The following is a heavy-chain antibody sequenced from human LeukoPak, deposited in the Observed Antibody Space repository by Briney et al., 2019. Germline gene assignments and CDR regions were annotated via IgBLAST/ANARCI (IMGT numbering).Heavy chain of an antibody. V-gene: IGHV3-7*05. Sequence: PGGSLRLSCAASGXTFSNYWVIRVRQAPGKGLEWVGNIKQDGSEKRYADSVRGRFTISRDNAQTSLYLQMNSLRAEDTAVYYCARASKPWLQLTWGQGTLVTVSS. J-gene: IGHJ5*02. CDR1: GXTFSNYW. CDR3: ARASKPWLQLT. D-gene: IGHD5-24*01. CDR2: IKQDGSEK.